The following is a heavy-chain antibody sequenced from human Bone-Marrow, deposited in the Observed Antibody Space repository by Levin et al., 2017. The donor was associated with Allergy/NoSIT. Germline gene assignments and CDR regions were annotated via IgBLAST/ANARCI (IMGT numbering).Heavy chain of an antibody. CDR2: INPNTGGT. CDR1: GYIFTDYY. Sequence: PGASVKVSCKASGYIFTDYYMHWVRQAPGQGLEWMGWINPNTGGTSYSQNFQGRVTMTRDTSISTAYMDLSSLRSDDTAVYYCARGIASGGKTYYYYYMDVWGRGTTVAVSS. CDR3: ARGIASGGKTYYYYYMDV. D-gene: IGHD6-13*01. V-gene: IGHV1-2*02. J-gene: IGHJ6*03.